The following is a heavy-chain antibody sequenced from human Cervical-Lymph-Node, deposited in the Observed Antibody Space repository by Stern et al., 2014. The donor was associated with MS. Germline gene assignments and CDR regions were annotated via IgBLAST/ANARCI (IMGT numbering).Heavy chain of an antibody. D-gene: IGHD2-21*02. CDR1: GFTFSDYG. CDR3: ARGDCGGDCPPLPGYGMDV. V-gene: IGHV3-33*01. CDR2: IWPEGSNK. J-gene: IGHJ6*02. Sequence: VQLEESGGGVVQPGRSLRLSCAASGFTFSDYGMHWVRQAPGKGLEWVALIWPEGSNKYFADSVKGRFTISRDKSRNTLYLQMNSLRVEDTAVYYCARGDCGGDCPPLPGYGMDVWGQGTTVTVSS.